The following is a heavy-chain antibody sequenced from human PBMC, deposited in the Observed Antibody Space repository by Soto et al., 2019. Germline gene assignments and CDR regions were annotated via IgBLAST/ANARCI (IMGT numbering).Heavy chain of an antibody. CDR1: GESISSGGYY. J-gene: IGHJ5*02. CDR2: IYDSESA. Sequence: SETLSLTCTVSGESISSGGYYWSWIRHHPGKGLEWIGYIYDSESAYYNPSLKSRVTISMDTSKNQFAMRLSSVTAADAAVYFCARAFSSSSAVDLWGQGTQVTVSS. D-gene: IGHD6-6*01. V-gene: IGHV4-31*03. CDR3: ARAFSSSSAVDL.